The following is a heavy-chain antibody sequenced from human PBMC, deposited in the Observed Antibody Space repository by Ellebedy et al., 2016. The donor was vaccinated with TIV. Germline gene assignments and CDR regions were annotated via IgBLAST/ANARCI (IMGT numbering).Heavy chain of an antibody. CDR1: GFTFDDYA. D-gene: IGHD6-19*01. J-gene: IGHJ4*02. CDR3: AKDIGIAVAGKPLGLFDY. CDR2: ISWDGGST. V-gene: IGHV3-43D*03. Sequence: GESLKISXAASGFTFDDYAMHWVRQAPGKGLEWVSLISWDGGSTYYADSVKGRFTISRDNSKNSLYLQMNSLRAEDTALYYCAKDIGIAVAGKPLGLFDYWGQGTLVTVSS.